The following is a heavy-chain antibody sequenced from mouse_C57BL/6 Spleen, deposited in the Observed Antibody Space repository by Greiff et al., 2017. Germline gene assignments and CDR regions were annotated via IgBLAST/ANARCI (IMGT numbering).Heavy chain of an antibody. V-gene: IGHV2-2*01. J-gene: IGHJ4*01. CDR1: GFSLTSYG. D-gene: IGHD2-1*01. Sequence: VQLKQSGPGLVQPSQSLSITCTVSGFSLTSYGVHWVRQSPGKGLEWLGVIWSGGSTDYNAAFISRLSISKDNSKSQVFFKMNSLQADDTAIYYCASYYGNGYYAMDYWGQGTSVTVSS. CDR2: IWSGGST. CDR3: ASYYGNGYYAMDY.